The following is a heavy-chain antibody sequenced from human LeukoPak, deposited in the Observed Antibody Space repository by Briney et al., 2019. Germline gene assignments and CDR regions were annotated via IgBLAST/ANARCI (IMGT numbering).Heavy chain of an antibody. D-gene: IGHD6-13*01. J-gene: IGHJ3*02. CDR1: GFTFSSYA. CDR3: AKDPHGSWYGRANDAFDI. V-gene: IGHV3-23*01. CDR2: ISGSGGST. Sequence: AGGSLRLSCAASGFTFSSYAMSWVRQAPGKGLEWVSAISGSGGSTYYADSVKGRFTISRDNSKNTLYLQMNSLRAEDTAVYYCAKDPHGSWYGRANDAFDIWGQGTMVTVSS.